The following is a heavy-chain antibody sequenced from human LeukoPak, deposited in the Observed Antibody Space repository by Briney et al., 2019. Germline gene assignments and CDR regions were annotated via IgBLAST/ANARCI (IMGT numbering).Heavy chain of an antibody. Sequence: GGSLRLSCATSGFTFSSYAMSWVRQAPGKGLEWVSAISGSGGSTYYADSVKGRFTISRDNSKNTLYLQMNSLRAEDTAVYYCAKDLALVEMAFDYWGQGTLVTVSS. CDR1: GFTFSSYA. CDR3: AKDLALVEMAFDY. J-gene: IGHJ4*02. V-gene: IGHV3-23*01. CDR2: ISGSGGST. D-gene: IGHD5-24*01.